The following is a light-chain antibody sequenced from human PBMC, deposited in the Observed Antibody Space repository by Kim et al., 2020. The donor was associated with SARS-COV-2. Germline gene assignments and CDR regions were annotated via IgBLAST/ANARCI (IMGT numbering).Light chain of an antibody. CDR2: GAS. J-gene: IGKJ5*01. CDR1: QSVSTS. V-gene: IGKV3-20*01. Sequence: PGERATPACGASQSVSTSLAWYQQKPGQAPRLLIHGASSRTTGIPDRFSGSGSGTDFTLTISRLEPEDFAVYYCQQYGNSPSTFGQGTRREIK. CDR3: QQYGNSPST.